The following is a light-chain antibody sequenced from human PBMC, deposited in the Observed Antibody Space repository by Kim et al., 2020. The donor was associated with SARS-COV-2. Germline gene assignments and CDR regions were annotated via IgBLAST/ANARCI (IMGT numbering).Light chain of an antibody. Sequence: DIQMTQSPSSVSASVGDRVTITCRASQGIGSSLAWYQQKPGKAPKLLIYTASTLQRGVPSRFSGSGSGTDFTLTISSLQPEDFATYSCQQANSFPWTFDQGTKVDIK. CDR1: QGIGSS. CDR3: QQANSFPWT. J-gene: IGKJ1*01. V-gene: IGKV1-12*01. CDR2: TAS.